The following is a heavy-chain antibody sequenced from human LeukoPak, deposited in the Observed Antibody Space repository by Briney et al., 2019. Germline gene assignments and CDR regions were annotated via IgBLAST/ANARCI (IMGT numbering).Heavy chain of an antibody. J-gene: IGHJ4*02. V-gene: IGHV3-23*01. CDR2: ISGRGGST. Sequence: PGGSLRLSCAASGFTFSSSAISWFRQAPGKGLEWVSAISGRGGSTYYAESVKGRFTISRDNSKNTLYLQMNSLRAGDTAVYYCAKQFRAAYNAPDYWGQGTLVTVSS. CDR1: GFTFSSSA. D-gene: IGHD5-24*01. CDR3: AKQFRAAYNAPDY.